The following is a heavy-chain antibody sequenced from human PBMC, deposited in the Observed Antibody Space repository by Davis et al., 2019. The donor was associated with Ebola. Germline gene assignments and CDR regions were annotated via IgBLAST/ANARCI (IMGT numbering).Heavy chain of an antibody. CDR2: IYHSGST. CDR1: GGSISSSNW. V-gene: IGHV4-4*02. CDR3: ARVIERGGVAGNWYFDL. J-gene: IGHJ2*01. D-gene: IGHD3-3*01. Sequence: GSLRLSCAVSGGSISSSNWWSWVRQPPGKGLEWIGEIYHSGSTNYNPSLKSRVTISVDKSKNQFSLKLSSVTAADTAVYYCARVIERGGVAGNWYFDLWGRGTLVTVSS.